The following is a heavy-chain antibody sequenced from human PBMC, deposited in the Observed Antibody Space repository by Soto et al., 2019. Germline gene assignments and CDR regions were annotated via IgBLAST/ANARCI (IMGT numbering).Heavy chain of an antibody. V-gene: IGHV4-34*01. Sequence: QVQLQQWGAGLLKPSETLSLTCAVYGGSFSGYYWSWIRQPPGKGLEWIGEINHSGSTNYNPSLKSRVTISVDTSKNQFSRKLSSVTAADTAVYYCARAHYYGSGSGCRFDYWGQGTLVTVSS. D-gene: IGHD3-10*01. CDR2: INHSGST. CDR1: GGSFSGYY. J-gene: IGHJ4*02. CDR3: ARAHYYGSGSGCRFDY.